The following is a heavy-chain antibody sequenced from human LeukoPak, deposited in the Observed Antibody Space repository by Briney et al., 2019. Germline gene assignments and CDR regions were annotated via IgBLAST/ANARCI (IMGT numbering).Heavy chain of an antibody. Sequence: SVKVSCKASGGTFSSYAISWVRQAPGQGLEWMGGIIPIFGTANYAQKFQGRVTITADESTSTAYMELSSLRSEDTAVYYCASDITMVRGVTLNWGYYFDYWGQGTLVTVSS. V-gene: IGHV1-69*01. CDR2: IIPIFGTA. J-gene: IGHJ4*02. D-gene: IGHD3-10*01. CDR3: ASDITMVRGVTLNWGYYFDY. CDR1: GGTFSSYA.